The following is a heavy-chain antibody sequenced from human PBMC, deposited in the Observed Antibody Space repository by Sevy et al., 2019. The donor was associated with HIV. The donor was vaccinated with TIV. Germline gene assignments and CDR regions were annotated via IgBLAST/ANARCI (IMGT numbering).Heavy chain of an antibody. J-gene: IGHJ4*02. D-gene: IGHD3-3*01. CDR3: AKDFFWSGYYYFDY. CDR1: GFIFSSYG. V-gene: IGHV3-30*18. Sequence: GGSLRLSCAASGFIFSSYGMHWVRQAPGKGLEWVAVISYDGSNKYYADSVKGRFTISRDNSKNTLYLQMNSLRAEDTAVYYCAKDFFWSGYYYFDYWGQGTLVTVSS. CDR2: ISYDGSNK.